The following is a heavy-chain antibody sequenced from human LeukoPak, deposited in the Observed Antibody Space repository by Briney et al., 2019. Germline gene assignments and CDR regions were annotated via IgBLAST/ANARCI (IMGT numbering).Heavy chain of an antibody. J-gene: IGHJ4*02. V-gene: IGHV3-21*01. D-gene: IGHD5-18*01. CDR3: ARYRGYSYGLPMYYFDY. CDR2: ISSSSSYI. Sequence: GGSLRLSCAASGFTFSSYSMTWVRQAPGKGLEWVSSISSSSSYIYYADSVKGRFTISRDNARSSLYLQMNSLRAEDTAVYYCARYRGYSYGLPMYYFDYWGQGTLVTVSS. CDR1: GFTFSSYS.